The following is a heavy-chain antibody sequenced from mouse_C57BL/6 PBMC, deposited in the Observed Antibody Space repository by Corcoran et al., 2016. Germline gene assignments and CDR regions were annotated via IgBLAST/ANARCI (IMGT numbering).Heavy chain of an antibody. CDR2: IYPGSGNT. J-gene: IGHJ3*01. CDR3: ARVGDSSGYPDY. Sequence: QVQLKQSGAELVRPGASVKLSCKASGYTFTDYYINWVKQRPGQGLEWIARIYPGSGNTYYNEKFKGKATLTAEKSSSTAYMQLSSLTSEDSAVYFCARVGDSSGYPDYWGQGTLVTVSA. V-gene: IGHV1-76*01. D-gene: IGHD3-2*02. CDR1: GYTFTDYY.